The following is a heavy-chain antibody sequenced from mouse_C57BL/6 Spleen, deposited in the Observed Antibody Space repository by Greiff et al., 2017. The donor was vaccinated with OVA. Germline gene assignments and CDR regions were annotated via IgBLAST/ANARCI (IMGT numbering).Heavy chain of an antibody. CDR3: ARSTGITTGYYAMDY. V-gene: IGHV1-76*01. CDR1: GYTFTDYY. D-gene: IGHD2-4*01. J-gene: IGHJ4*01. CDR2: IYPGSGNT. Sequence: QVQLQQSGAELVRPGASVKLSCKASGYTFTDYYINWVKQRPGQGLEWIARIYPGSGNTYYNEKFKGKATLTAEKSSSTAYMQLSSLTSEDSAVYFCARSTGITTGYYAMDYWGQGTSVTVSS.